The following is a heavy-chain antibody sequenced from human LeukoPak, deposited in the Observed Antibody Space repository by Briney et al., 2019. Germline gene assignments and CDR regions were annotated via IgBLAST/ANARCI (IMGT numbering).Heavy chain of an antibody. D-gene: IGHD6-13*01. CDR3: ARVRYSSSWFDY. CDR1: GGSISSGGYS. V-gene: IGHV4-30-2*01. CDR2: IYHSGST. Sequence: SETLSLTCAVSGGSISSGGYSWSWIRQPPGKGLEWIGYIYHSGSTYYNPSLKSRVTISVDRSKNQFSLKLSSVTAADTAVYYCARVRYSSSWFDYWGQGTLVTVSS. J-gene: IGHJ4*02.